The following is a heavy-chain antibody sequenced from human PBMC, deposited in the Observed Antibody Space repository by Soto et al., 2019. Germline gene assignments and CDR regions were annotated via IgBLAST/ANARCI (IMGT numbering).Heavy chain of an antibody. CDR3: ARDTPLTGYSRDYYYGMDV. V-gene: IGHV4-61*01. D-gene: IGHD3-9*01. Sequence: QVQLQESGPGLVKPSETLSLTCTVSGGSVSSGSYYWSWIRQPPGKGLEWIGYIYYSGSTNYNPSLLSRVTISVDTSKNQFSLKLSSVTAADTAVYYCARDTPLTGYSRDYYYGMDVWGQGTTVTVSS. CDR1: GGSVSSGSYY. J-gene: IGHJ6*02. CDR2: IYYSGST.